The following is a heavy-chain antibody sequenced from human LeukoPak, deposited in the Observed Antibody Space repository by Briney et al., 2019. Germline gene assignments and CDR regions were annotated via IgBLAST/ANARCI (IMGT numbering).Heavy chain of an antibody. CDR1: GYTFTSYG. CDR3: ARGPHYYGSGSYPEDY. CDR2: FSAYNGNT. D-gene: IGHD3-10*01. V-gene: IGHV1-18*04. Sequence: ASVKVSCKASGYTFTSYGISWVRQAPGQGLEWMGWFSAYNGNTNYAQKLQGRVTMTTDTSTSTAYMELRSLRSDDTAVYYCARGPHYYGSGSYPEDYWGQGTLVTVSS. J-gene: IGHJ4*02.